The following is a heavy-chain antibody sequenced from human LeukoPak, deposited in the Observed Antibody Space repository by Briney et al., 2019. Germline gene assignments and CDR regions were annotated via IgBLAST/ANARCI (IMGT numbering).Heavy chain of an antibody. CDR1: GFTFSSYG. Sequence: PGGSLRLSCAASGFTFSSYGMHWVRQAPGKGLEWVAFIRYDGSNKYYAGSVKGRFTVSRDSAKRSLYLQMNSLRAEDTAVYYCARDGNRDGDMDVWGKGTTVTVSS. J-gene: IGHJ6*03. D-gene: IGHD1-1*01. CDR3: ARDGNRDGDMDV. V-gene: IGHV3-30*02. CDR2: IRYDGSNK.